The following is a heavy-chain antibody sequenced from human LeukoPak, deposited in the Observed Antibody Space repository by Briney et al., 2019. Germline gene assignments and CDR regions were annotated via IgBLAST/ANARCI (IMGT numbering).Heavy chain of an antibody. CDR1: GGSISSYY. J-gene: IGHJ5*02. Sequence: SETLSLTCTVSGGSISSYYWSWIRQPPGKGLEWIGYIYYSGSTNYNPSLKSRVTISVDTSKNQFSLKLSSVTAADTAVYYCARDLEGYDYVWGSYRPSNWFDHWGQGTLVTVSS. D-gene: IGHD3-16*02. CDR2: IYYSGST. V-gene: IGHV4-59*01. CDR3: ARDLEGYDYVWGSYRPSNWFDH.